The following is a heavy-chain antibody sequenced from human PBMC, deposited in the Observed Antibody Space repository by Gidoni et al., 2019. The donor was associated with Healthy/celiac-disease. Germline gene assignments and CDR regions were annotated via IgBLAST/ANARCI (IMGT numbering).Heavy chain of an antibody. Sequence: EVQLVESGGGLVQPGGSLRLSCAASRSTFSSYAMHWVRQAPGKGLEYVSAISSNGGSTYYANSVKGRFTISRDNSKNTLYLQMGSLRAEDMAVYYCARLVTANGMDVWGQGTTVXVSS. V-gene: IGHV3-64*01. CDR2: ISSNGGST. J-gene: IGHJ6*02. CDR1: RSTFSSYA. D-gene: IGHD2-21*02. CDR3: ARLVTANGMDV.